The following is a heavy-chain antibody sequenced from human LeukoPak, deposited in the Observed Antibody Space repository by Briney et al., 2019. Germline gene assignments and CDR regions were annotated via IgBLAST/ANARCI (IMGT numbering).Heavy chain of an antibody. CDR2: IIPIFGTA. Sequence: SSVKVSCKASGGTFSSYAISWVRQAPGQGLEWMGGIIPIFGTANYAQKFQGRVTITADESTSTAYMELSSLRSEDTAVYYCARDRWGYSSYYYYMDVWGKGTTVTVSS. CDR1: GGTFSSYA. V-gene: IGHV1-69*01. D-gene: IGHD6-13*01. CDR3: ARDRWGYSSYYYYMDV. J-gene: IGHJ6*03.